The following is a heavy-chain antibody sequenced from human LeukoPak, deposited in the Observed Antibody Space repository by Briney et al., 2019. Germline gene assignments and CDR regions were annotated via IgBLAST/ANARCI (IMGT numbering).Heavy chain of an antibody. J-gene: IGHJ5*02. V-gene: IGHV1-18*01. CDR2: ISAYNGNT. CDR1: GYTFTSYG. Sequence: ASVKVSCKASGYTFTSYGISWVRQASGQGLEWMGWISAYNGNTNYAQKLQGRVTMTTDTSTSTAYMELRSLRSDDTAVYYCARVGIVGATDKNWFDPWGQGTLVTVSS. D-gene: IGHD1-26*01. CDR3: ARVGIVGATDKNWFDP.